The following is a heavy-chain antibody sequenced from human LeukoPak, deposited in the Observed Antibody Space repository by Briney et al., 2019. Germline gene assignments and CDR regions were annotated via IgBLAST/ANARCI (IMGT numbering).Heavy chain of an antibody. V-gene: IGHV4-59*01. CDR2: IYYSGST. CDR1: GGSFSGYY. CDR3: ARCFADTALDH. D-gene: IGHD5-18*01. J-gene: IGHJ4*02. Sequence: SETLSLTCAVYGGSFSGYYWSWIRQPPGKGLEWIGYIYYSGSTNYNPSLKSRVTISVDTSKNQFSLKLSSVTAADTAVYYCARCFADTALDHWGQGTPVTVSS.